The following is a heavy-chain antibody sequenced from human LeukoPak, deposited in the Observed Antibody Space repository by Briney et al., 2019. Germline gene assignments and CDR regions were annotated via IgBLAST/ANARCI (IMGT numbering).Heavy chain of an antibody. CDR2: IRASDGYT. V-gene: IGHV3-23*01. D-gene: IGHD4-17*01. CDR3: ARDPNGDYIGAFDF. Sequence: PGGSLKLPCVASGFTFSTYAMMWARQAPGKALEWVSAIRASDGYTEYADSVKGRFTISRDNSKKTLYLQMRSLRAEDTAIYYCARDPNGDYIGAFDFGGQGTLVTVSS. CDR1: GFTFSTYA. J-gene: IGHJ3*01.